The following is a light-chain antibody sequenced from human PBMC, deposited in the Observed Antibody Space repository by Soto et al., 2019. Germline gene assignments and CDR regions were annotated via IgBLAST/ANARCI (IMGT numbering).Light chain of an antibody. V-gene: IGKV3-15*01. Sequence: EIVLTQSPGTLSLSPGERATLSCRASQSVPSDWLAWYRHKPGQAPRLLIYGASTRATDIPARFSGSGSGTEFTLTISSLQPEDSAVYFCQQYNNWPPTFGRGTKVDIK. CDR1: QSVPSD. CDR3: QQYNNWPPT. J-gene: IGKJ1*01. CDR2: GAS.